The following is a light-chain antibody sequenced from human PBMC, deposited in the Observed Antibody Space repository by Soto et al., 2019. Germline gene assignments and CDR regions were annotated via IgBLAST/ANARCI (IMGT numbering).Light chain of an antibody. Sequence: DIQMTQSPSTLSASVGDRITITCFTSQSLSSSMAWYQQRPVTAPRLLIYMASNLAKGVPSRFSGSGSGTEFTLTISSLQPEDFATYHCQQHSSSPRTFGQGTKVEIK. CDR1: QSLSSS. CDR3: QQHSSSPRT. J-gene: IGKJ1*01. V-gene: IGKV1-5*03. CDR2: MAS.